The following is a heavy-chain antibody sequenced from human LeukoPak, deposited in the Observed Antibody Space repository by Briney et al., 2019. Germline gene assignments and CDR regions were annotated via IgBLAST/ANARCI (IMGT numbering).Heavy chain of an antibody. Sequence: SETLSLTCNVSGGSISSYYWSWIRQPPGRGLEWIGYIYHSGSTYSNPSLKSRVTISVDTSKNQFSLKLSSVAAADTAVYYCARGGSYRGPYFDYWGQGTLVTVSS. V-gene: IGHV4-59*08. D-gene: IGHD1-26*01. CDR3: ARGGSYRGPYFDY. CDR1: GGSISSYY. CDR2: IYHSGST. J-gene: IGHJ4*02.